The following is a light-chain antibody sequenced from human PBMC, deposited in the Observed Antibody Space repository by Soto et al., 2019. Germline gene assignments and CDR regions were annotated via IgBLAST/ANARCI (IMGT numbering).Light chain of an antibody. V-gene: IGKV3-20*01. CDR2: GAS. CDR1: QSVSSSY. CDR3: QQYGSSPT. Sequence: EIVLTQSPGTLSLSPGERATLSCRASQSVSSSYLAWYQQKPGQAPRLRIYGASSRATGIPDRFSGSGSGTDFTLTISRLEPEDLAVYYCQQYGSSPTFGQGTKLEIK. J-gene: IGKJ2*01.